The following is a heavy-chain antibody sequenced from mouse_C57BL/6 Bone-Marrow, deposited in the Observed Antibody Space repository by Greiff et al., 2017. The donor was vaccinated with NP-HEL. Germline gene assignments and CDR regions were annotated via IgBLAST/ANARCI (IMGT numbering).Heavy chain of an antibody. CDR1: GYTFTEYT. CDR2: FYPGSGSI. D-gene: IGHD1-1*01. CDR3: ARHGDYFGRSYGYFDV. Sequence: QVQLQQSGAELVKPGASVKLSCKASGYTFTEYTIHWVKQRSGQGLEWIGWFYPGSGSIKYNEKFKDKATLTADKSSSTVYMDHSRLTSEDSAVYCCARHGDYFGRSYGYFDVWGTGTTVTVSS. V-gene: IGHV1-62-2*01. J-gene: IGHJ1*03.